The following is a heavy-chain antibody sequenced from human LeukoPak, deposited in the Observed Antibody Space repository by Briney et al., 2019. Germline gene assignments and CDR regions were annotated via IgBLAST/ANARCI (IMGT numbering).Heavy chain of an antibody. CDR1: GFTFSSYS. D-gene: IGHD3-3*01. V-gene: IGHV3-48*01. Sequence: GGSLRLSCAASGFTFSSYSMNWVRQAPGKGLEWVSYISSSSSTIYYADSVKGRFTISRDNAKNSLYLQMSSLRAEDTAVYYCARVPITIFGVVVDAFDIWGQGTMVTVSS. J-gene: IGHJ3*02. CDR3: ARVPITIFGVVVDAFDI. CDR2: ISSSSSTI.